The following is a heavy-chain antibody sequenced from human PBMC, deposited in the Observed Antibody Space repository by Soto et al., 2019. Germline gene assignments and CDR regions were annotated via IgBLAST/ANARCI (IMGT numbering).Heavy chain of an antibody. D-gene: IGHD3-3*01. CDR1: GFTFSSYS. CDR2: ISSSSGNTV. Sequence: EVQLVESRGGLVQPGGSLRLSCAASGFTFSSYSMHWVRQAPGKGLEWVSYISSSSGNTVYYAGSVRGRFTISRDNAENSLYLQMNSLRDEDTAIYYCAREGLFWSGPDYWGQGTQVTVSS. CDR3: AREGLFWSGPDY. J-gene: IGHJ4*02. V-gene: IGHV3-48*02.